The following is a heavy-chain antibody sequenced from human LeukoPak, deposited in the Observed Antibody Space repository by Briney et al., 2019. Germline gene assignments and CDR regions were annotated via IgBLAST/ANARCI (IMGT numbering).Heavy chain of an antibody. CDR2: INPNSGGT. CDR1: GYTFTGYY. Sequence: ASVKVSCKASGYTFTGYYMHWVRQAPGQGLEWMGWINPNSGGTNYAQKFQGRVTMTRDTSISTAYMELSRLRSDDTAVYYCARGLLRSWGCCSSTSCGNFDYWGQGILVTVSS. CDR3: ARGLLRSWGCCSSTSCGNFDY. V-gene: IGHV1-2*02. D-gene: IGHD2-2*01. J-gene: IGHJ4*02.